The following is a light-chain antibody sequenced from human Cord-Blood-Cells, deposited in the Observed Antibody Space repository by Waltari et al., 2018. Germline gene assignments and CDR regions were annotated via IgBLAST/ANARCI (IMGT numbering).Light chain of an antibody. J-gene: IGKJ2*01. CDR3: QQYGSSPMYT. CDR2: GAS. Sequence: ELVLTPSTATLSLSPGERATLSCRASQSVSSSYLAWYQQKPGQAPRLLIHGASSRATGIPDRFSGSGCGTDFTLTISRLEPEDFAVYYCQQYGSSPMYTFGQGTKLEIK. V-gene: IGKV3-20*01. CDR1: QSVSSSY.